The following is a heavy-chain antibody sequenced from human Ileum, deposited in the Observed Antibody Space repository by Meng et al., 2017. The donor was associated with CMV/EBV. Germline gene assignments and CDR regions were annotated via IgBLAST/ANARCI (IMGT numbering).Heavy chain of an antibody. CDR2: IYWDDDT. J-gene: IGHJ5*01. Sequence: QITLHDSGPTGLKPTRTLALTCTFSGFSFSTSKAGVGWICLPPGNALEWLALIYWDDDTRYNPSLKNRLTITKDTSKNQVILTMTKMDPADTATYFCVHRSYSGQDDSWGQGALVTVSS. D-gene: IGHD5-12*01. CDR3: VHRSYSGQDDS. V-gene: IGHV2-5*02. CDR1: GFSFSTSKAG.